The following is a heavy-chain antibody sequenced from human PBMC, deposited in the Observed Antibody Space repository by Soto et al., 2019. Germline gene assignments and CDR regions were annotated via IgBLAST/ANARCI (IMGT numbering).Heavy chain of an antibody. CDR3: ARFGRQSGDLLDYYYSGMDF. J-gene: IGHJ6*02. Sequence: ASVNVSCKASGYTYTSYGISWVRQAPGQGLEWMGWISAYNGNTNYAQKLQGRVTMTTDTSTSTAYMELRSLRSDDPAVDYCARFGRQSGDLLDYYYSGMDFGGQGSTVPV. CDR1: GYTYTSYG. CDR2: ISAYNGNT. D-gene: IGHD1-26*01. V-gene: IGHV1-18*01.